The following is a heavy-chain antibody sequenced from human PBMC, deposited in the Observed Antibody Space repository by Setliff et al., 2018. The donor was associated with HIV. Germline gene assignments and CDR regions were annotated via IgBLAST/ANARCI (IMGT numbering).Heavy chain of an antibody. CDR2: ISSSGST. J-gene: IGHJ5*02. CDR1: GYSINNGLY. D-gene: IGHD6-19*01. V-gene: IGHV4-38-2*02. CDR3: AREFTSVAGTRPPFDP. Sequence: SSETLSLTCTVSGYSINNGLYWGWIRQSPGRGLEWIGSISSSGSTTYHPSLRSRVTVSAATSKNQFSLKLSSVTAEDTAVYYCAREFTSVAGTRPPFDPWGQGTLVTVSS.